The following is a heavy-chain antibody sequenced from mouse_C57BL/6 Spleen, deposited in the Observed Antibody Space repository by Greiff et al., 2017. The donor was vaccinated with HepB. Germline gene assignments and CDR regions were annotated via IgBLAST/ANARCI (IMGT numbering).Heavy chain of an antibody. J-gene: IGHJ3*01. Sequence: QVHVKQPGAELVRPGSSVKLSCKASGYTFTSYWMDWVKQRPGQGLEWIGNIYPSDSETHYNQKFKDKATLTVDKSSSTAYMQLSSLTSEDSAVYYCAREGEYYGSSFAYWGQGTLVTVSA. D-gene: IGHD1-1*01. CDR3: AREGEYYGSSFAY. CDR2: IYPSDSET. V-gene: IGHV1-61*01. CDR1: GYTFTSYW.